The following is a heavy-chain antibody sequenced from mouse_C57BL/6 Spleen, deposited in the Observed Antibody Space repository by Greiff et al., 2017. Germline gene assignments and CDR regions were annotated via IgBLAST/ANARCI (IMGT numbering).Heavy chain of an antibody. V-gene: IGHV5-17*01. CDR2: ISSGSSTI. D-gene: IGHD2-5*01. CDR3: ARDYSNSWFAY. Sequence: EVQRVESGGGLVKPGGSLKLSCAASGFTFSDYGMHWVRQAPEKGLEWVVYISSGSSTIYYADTVKGRFTISRDNAKNTLFLQMTSLRSEDTAMYYCARDYSNSWFAYWGQGTLVTVSA. CDR1: GFTFSDYG. J-gene: IGHJ3*01.